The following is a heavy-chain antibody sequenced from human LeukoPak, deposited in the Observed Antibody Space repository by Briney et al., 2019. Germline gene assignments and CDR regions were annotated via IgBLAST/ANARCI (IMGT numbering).Heavy chain of an antibody. D-gene: IGHD2-2*01. CDR2: ISSSSSYI. CDR1: GFTFSSYS. J-gene: IGHJ2*01. V-gene: IGHV3-21*04. CDR3: AKTPVPGRYFDL. Sequence: GGSLRLSCAASGFTFSSYSMNWVRQAPGKGLEWVSSISSSSSYIYYADSVKGRFTISRDNAKNSLYLQMNSLRAEDTALYYCAKTPVPGRYFDLWGRGTLVTVSS.